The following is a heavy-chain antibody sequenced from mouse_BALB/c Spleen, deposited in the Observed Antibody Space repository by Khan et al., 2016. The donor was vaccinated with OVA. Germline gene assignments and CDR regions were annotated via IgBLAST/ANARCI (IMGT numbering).Heavy chain of an antibody. V-gene: IGHV5-6-5*01. CDR1: GFTFSNYA. Sequence: EVQLVESGGGLVQPGGSLKLSCEGSGFTFSNYAMSWVRQTPERRLEWVASISSGGNTYYSVSVKGRFTISRDNARNFLYLQMSSLRSEDTAMYYCARDYWFTYWGQGTLVTVAA. J-gene: IGHJ3*01. CDR3: ARDYWFTY. CDR2: ISSGGNT.